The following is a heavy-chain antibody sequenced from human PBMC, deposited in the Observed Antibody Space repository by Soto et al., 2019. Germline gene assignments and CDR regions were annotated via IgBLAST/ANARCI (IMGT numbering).Heavy chain of an antibody. V-gene: IGHV4-59*01. J-gene: IGHJ3*02. CDR3: ARDSPAAYDAFDI. Sequence: SETLSLTCTVSGGSLSSYYWSWIRQPPGKGLEWIGYIYYSGSTNYNPSLKSRVTISVDTSKNQSSLKLSSVTAADTAVYYCARDSPAAYDAFDIWGQGTMVTVSS. CDR1: GGSLSSYY. CDR2: IYYSGST. D-gene: IGHD2-2*01.